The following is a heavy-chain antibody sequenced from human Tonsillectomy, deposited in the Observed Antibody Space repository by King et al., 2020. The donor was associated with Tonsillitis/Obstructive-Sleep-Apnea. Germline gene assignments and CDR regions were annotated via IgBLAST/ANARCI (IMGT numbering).Heavy chain of an antibody. CDR3: AIGWPPDHSYYYRYSMDV. Sequence: VQLQQWGAGLLKASETLSLTCAVYGGSFSGFYWTWIRQPPGKGLEWIGEIDHSGSTNHNPALKSRVTMSVDTSKNQFSLRLRSVTAADTAVYYCAIGWPPDHSYYYRYSMDVWAKGTTVTVSS. CDR1: GGSFSGFY. V-gene: IGHV4-34*01. J-gene: IGHJ6*03. D-gene: IGHD1-14*01. CDR2: IDHSGST.